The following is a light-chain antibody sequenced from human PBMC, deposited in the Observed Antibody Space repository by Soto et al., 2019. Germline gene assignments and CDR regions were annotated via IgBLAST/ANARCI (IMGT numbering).Light chain of an antibody. J-gene: IGLJ2*01. CDR3: SSYTSSSTVV. CDR2: DVS. CDR1: SSDVGVYNY. V-gene: IGLV2-14*01. Sequence: QSALTQPASVSGSPGQSITISCTGSSSDVGVYNYVSWYQQHPGKAPKLIIYDVSNRPSGVSNRFSDSKSGNTASLTISGLQAEDEADYYCSSYTSSSTVVFGGGTKLTVL.